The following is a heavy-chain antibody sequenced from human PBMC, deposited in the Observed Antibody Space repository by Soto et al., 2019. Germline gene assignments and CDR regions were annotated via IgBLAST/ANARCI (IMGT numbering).Heavy chain of an antibody. D-gene: IGHD1-26*01. CDR2: ISYDGSSK. CDR3: ARDRESGVGATSLDY. V-gene: IGHV3-30-3*01. CDR1: GFTFSSNA. Sequence: QVQLEESGGGVVQPGRSLRLSCAASGFTFSSNAMHWVRQATGKGLEWVAVISYDGSSKYYADSVKGRFTISRDNSKNTLYMQMNSLRTEDTAVYYCARDRESGVGATSLDYWGQGTLVTVSS. J-gene: IGHJ4*02.